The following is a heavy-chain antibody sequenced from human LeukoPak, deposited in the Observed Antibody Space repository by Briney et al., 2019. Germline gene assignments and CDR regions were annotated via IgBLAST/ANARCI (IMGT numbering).Heavy chain of an antibody. CDR1: GFTFSAYS. CDR3: AKYDYYDSSGYYDY. J-gene: IGHJ4*02. Sequence: GVSLRLSCVASGFTFSAYSMNWVRQAAGKGLEWVSHIISSSGSAIYYADSVKGRFTISRDNSKNTLYPQMNSLRAEDTAVYYCAKYDYYDSSGYYDYWGQGTLITVSS. V-gene: IGHV3-48*01. CDR2: IISSSGSAI. D-gene: IGHD3-22*01.